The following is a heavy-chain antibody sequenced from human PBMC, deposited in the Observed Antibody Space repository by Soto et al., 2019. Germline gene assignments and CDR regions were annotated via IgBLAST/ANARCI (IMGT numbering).Heavy chain of an antibody. Sequence: GESLKISCKGSGYSFTSYWLNCVRQMPGKGLEWRGRIDPRDSCINYSPSFQGHVTISADKSIGTDYLHWTSVKASDSAMYYCSRSLGSGPGGGDYWGQGTLVTVSS. D-gene: IGHD6-19*01. CDR3: SRSLGSGPGGGDY. CDR2: IDPRDSCI. V-gene: IGHV5-10-1*01. J-gene: IGHJ4*02. CDR1: GYSFTSYW.